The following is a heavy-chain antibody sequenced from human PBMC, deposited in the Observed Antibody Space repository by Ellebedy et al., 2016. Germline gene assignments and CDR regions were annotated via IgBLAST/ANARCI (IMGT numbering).Heavy chain of an antibody. CDR3: ATDLRPLTRGWGY. V-gene: IGHV3-23*01. J-gene: IGHJ4*02. D-gene: IGHD3-10*01. Sequence: GGSLRLSCEASGFTFSSHAMSWVRQAPGKGPEWVSAVVGSGERTFYADSVKGRFTISRDNAKNSVYLQMNVLRVEDRGIYYCATDLRPLTRGWGYWGQGTLVTVSS. CDR1: GFTFSSHA. CDR2: VVGSGERT.